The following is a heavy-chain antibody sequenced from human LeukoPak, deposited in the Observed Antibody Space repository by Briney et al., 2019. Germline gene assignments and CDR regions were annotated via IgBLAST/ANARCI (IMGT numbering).Heavy chain of an antibody. V-gene: IGHV4-39*01. Sequence: SETLSLTCTVSGGSISSSSYYWGWIRQPPGKGLEWIGSNSGSTYYNPSLKSRVTISVDTSKNQFSLKLSSVTAADTAVYYCARQSQHSGYQAPDYWGQGTLVTVSS. CDR1: GGSISSSSYY. D-gene: IGHD5-12*01. J-gene: IGHJ4*02. CDR2: NSGST. CDR3: ARQSQHSGYQAPDY.